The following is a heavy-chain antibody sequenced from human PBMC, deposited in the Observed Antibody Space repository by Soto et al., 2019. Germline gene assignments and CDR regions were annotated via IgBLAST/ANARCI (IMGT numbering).Heavy chain of an antibody. J-gene: IGHJ2*01. D-gene: IGHD1-26*01. CDR2: INAGNGNT. Sequence: GASVKVSCMASGYTFTNYAMHWVCQAPGQRHEWMGWINAGNGNTKYSQKFQGRVTITRDTSASTAYMELSSLRSEDTAVYYCARGGSLYWYFDLWGRGTLVTVSS. CDR1: GYTFTNYA. CDR3: ARGGSLYWYFDL. V-gene: IGHV1-3*01.